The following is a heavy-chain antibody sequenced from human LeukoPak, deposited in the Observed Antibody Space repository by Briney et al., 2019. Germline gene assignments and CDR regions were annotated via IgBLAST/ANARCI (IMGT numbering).Heavy chain of an antibody. CDR3: ASSYSGSFFDP. J-gene: IGHJ5*02. CDR2: IYYSGST. D-gene: IGHD1-26*01. CDR1: GGSISSYY. Sequence: SETLSLTCTVSGGSISSYYWSWIRQPPGKGLEWIGYIYYSGSTNYNPSLKSRVTISVDTSKNQFSLKLSSVTAADTAVYYCASSYSGSFFDPWGQGTLVTVSS. V-gene: IGHV4-59*08.